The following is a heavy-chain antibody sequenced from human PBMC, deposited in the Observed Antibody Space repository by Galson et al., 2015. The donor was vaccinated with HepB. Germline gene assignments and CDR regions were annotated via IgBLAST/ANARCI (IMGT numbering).Heavy chain of an antibody. V-gene: IGHV1-8*01. CDR3: ARLGSSWSPYYYYGMDV. CDR1: GYTFTSYD. J-gene: IGHJ6*02. Sequence: SVKVSCKASGYTFTSYDINWVRQATGQGLEWMGWMNPNSGNTGYAQKFQGRVTMTRNTSISTAYMELSSLRSEDTAVYYCARLGSSWSPYYYYGMDVWGQGTTVTVSS. CDR2: MNPNSGNT. D-gene: IGHD6-13*01.